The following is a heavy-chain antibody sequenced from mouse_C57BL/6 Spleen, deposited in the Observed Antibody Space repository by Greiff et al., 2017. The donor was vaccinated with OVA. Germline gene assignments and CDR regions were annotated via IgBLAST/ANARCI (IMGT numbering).Heavy chain of an antibody. CDR2: IDPSDSET. J-gene: IGHJ2*01. CDR3: ARTYGNYVYYFDY. Sequence: QVQLQQPGAELVRPGSSVKLSCKASGYTFTSYWMHWVKQRPIQGLEWIGNIDPSDSETHYNQKFKDKATLTVDKSSSTAYMQLSSLTSEDSAVYYGARTYGNYVYYFDYWGQGTTLTVSS. D-gene: IGHD2-10*02. V-gene: IGHV1-52*01. CDR1: GYTFTSYW.